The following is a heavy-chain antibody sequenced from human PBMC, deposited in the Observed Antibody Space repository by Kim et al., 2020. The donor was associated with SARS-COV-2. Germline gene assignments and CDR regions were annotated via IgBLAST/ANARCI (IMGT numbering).Heavy chain of an antibody. V-gene: IGHV3-7*01. D-gene: IGHD6-13*01. J-gene: IGHJ4*02. Sequence: DSVKGRFTISRDNAKNSLYLQMNSLRAEDTAVYYCARLRWYSSSSCYFDYWGQGTLVTVSS. CDR3: ARLRWYSSSSCYFDY.